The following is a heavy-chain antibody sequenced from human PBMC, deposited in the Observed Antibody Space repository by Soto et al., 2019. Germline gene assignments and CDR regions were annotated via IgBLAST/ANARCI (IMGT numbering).Heavy chain of an antibody. V-gene: IGHV3-30*15. J-gene: IGHJ6*02. CDR3: ATKARVTNYLYYGMDV. CDR2: ISYDGATQ. D-gene: IGHD2-21*02. Sequence: GGSLRLSCAASGFTFSIYEMNWVRQAPGKGLEWLAVISYDGATQYYGDTVKGRFTISRDNSKNTLFLHMGRLRAEDTAMYYCATKARVTNYLYYGMDVWGLGTTVTVSS. CDR1: GFTFSIYE.